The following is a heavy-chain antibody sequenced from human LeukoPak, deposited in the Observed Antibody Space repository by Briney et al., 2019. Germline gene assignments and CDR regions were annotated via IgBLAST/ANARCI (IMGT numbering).Heavy chain of an antibody. J-gene: IGHJ4*02. CDR3: ARTGSSGNFDY. Sequence: PSETLSLTCAVYGGSFSGYYWSWVRQAPGKGLEWVSGISGSGGSTYYADSVKGRFTISRDNSKNTLYLQMNSLRAEDTAVYYCARTGSSGNFDYWGQGTLVTVSS. D-gene: IGHD1-26*01. CDR2: ISGSGGST. CDR1: GGSFSGYY. V-gene: IGHV3-23*01.